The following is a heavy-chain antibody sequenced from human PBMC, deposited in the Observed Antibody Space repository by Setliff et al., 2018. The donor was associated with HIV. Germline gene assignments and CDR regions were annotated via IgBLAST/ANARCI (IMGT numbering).Heavy chain of an antibody. D-gene: IGHD1-26*01. CDR3: ASSGGYTDYFDY. Sequence: ASVKVSCKASGYTFSGYYFHWVRQAPGQGLEWMGWINPNSGGTNYAQKFHGRVTMTTDTCISTAYMVLSRLRSDDAAMYYCASSGGYTDYFDYWGQGTLVTVSS. J-gene: IGHJ4*02. V-gene: IGHV1-2*02. CDR2: INPNSGGT. CDR1: GYTFSGYY.